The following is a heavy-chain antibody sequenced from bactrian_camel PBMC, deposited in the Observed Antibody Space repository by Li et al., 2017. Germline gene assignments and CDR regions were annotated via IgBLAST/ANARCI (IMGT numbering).Heavy chain of an antibody. Sequence: HVQLVESGGGSVQAGGSLRLSCAISQFQDDSYATDSMAWFRQALGKGREAVAVVARDGSTTYSDSVEGRFTISRDNAQNTLYLQMDNLQPDDTAMYYCAAVESGIIESTYCSGRVRGPSYGMDYWGKGTQVTVS. D-gene: IGHD2*01. J-gene: IGHJ7*01. CDR1: QFQDDSYATDS. CDR2: VARDGST. V-gene: IGHV3S55*01.